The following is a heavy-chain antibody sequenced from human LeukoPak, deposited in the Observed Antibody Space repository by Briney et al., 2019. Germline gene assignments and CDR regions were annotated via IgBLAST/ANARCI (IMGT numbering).Heavy chain of an antibody. J-gene: IGHJ4*02. V-gene: IGHV3-30*02. D-gene: IGHD3-22*01. Sequence: PGGSLRLSCAASGFTFSSYGMHWVRQAPGKGLEWVAVIWYDGSNKYYADSVKGRFTISRDNSKNTLYLQMNSLRAEDTAVYYCAKDYLTMIVVSIFDYWGQGTLVTVSS. CDR3: AKDYLTMIVVSIFDY. CDR1: GFTFSSYG. CDR2: IWYDGSNK.